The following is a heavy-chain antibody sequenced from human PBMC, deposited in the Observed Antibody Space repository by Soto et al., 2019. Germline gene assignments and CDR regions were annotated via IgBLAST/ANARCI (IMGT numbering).Heavy chain of an antibody. J-gene: IGHJ4*02. D-gene: IGHD5-12*01. Sequence: EVQLVESGGGLVKPGESLGLSCAASGFSFSDAWMNWVSQAPGKGQSKTDGGTTDYAAPVNGRFSISRDDSKNTLYLQMSSLKTDDTAVYYCTRGRLSGHYTDYWGRGTLVTVSS. V-gene: IGHV3-15*07. CDR2: SKTDGGTT. CDR3: TRGRLSGHYTDY. CDR1: GFSFSDAW.